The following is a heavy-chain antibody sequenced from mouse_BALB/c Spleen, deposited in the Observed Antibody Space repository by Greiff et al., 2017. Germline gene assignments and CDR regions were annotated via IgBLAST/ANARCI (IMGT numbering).Heavy chain of an antibody. Sequence: EVKLMESGGGLVQPGGSLRLSCATSGFTFTDYYMSWVRQPPGKALEWLGFIRNKANGYTTEYSASVKGRFTISRDNSQSILYLQMNTLRAEDSATYYGARDDYRYDAGRRFAYWGQGTLVTVSA. J-gene: IGHJ3*01. CDR1: GFTFTDYY. CDR3: ARDDYRYDAGRRFAY. CDR2: IRNKANGYTT. V-gene: IGHV7-3*02. D-gene: IGHD2-14*01.